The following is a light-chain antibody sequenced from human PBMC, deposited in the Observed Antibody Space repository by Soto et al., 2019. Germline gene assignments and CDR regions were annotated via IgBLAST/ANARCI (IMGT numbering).Light chain of an antibody. CDR1: QSCSGN. Sequence: EIVMTQSPATLSVSPGERATLSCRASQSCSGNLAWYQQKPGQAPRLLIRGASTRATDIPARFSGSGSGTEFTLTISSLQSEDFPVYYCQQYNKGPLSFGPGTKVDIK. CDR3: QQYNKGPLS. V-gene: IGKV3-15*01. CDR2: GAS. J-gene: IGKJ3*01.